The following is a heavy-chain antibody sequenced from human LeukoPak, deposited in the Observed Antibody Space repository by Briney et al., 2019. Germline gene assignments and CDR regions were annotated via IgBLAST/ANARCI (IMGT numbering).Heavy chain of an antibody. V-gene: IGHV4-59*08. CDR2: IYNSGST. D-gene: IGHD3-22*01. J-gene: IGHJ4*02. Sequence: SSETLSLTCTVSGGSISSYYWSWIRQPPGKGLEWIGYIYNSGSTDYNPSLKSRVTISVDTSKNQFSLKLSSVTAADTAVYYCARGYDSSGYYFDYWGQGTLVTVSS. CDR3: ARGYDSSGYYFDY. CDR1: GGSISSYY.